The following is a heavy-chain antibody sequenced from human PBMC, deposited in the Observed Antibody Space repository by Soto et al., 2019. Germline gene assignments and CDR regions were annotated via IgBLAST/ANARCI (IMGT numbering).Heavy chain of an antibody. CDR3: AKDSNKYSSSLRGRYFDY. V-gene: IGHV3-23*01. J-gene: IGHJ4*02. CDR1: GFPFSSYV. Sequence: EVQLLESGGGLVQRGGSLRLSCAASGFPFSSYVMSWVRQAPGKGLEWVSCISGGGSNTFYADYVKGRFTISRDNSKNTLLLQMNSLGAEDTAVYYCAKDSNKYSSSLRGRYFDYWGQGIGVTVSS. CDR2: ISGGGSNT. D-gene: IGHD4-4*01.